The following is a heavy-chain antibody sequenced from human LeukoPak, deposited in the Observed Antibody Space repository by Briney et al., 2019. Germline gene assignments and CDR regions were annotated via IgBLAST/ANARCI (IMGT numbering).Heavy chain of an antibody. CDR1: GGSISSYY. D-gene: IGHD2-15*01. CDR2: IYFSGST. J-gene: IGHJ6*03. Sequence: SETLSLTCTVSGGSISSYYWSWLRQPPGKGLEWIGYIYFSGSTNYSPSLKSRVTISVDTFKNQFSLKLSSVTAADTAVYYCARGPRGYCRGGSCYFYYYYMDVWGQGTTVTVSS. V-gene: IGHV4-59*01. CDR3: ARGPRGYCRGGSCYFYYYYMDV.